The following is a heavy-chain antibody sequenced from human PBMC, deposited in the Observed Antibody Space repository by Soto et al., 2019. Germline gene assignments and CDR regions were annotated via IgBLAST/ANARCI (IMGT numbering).Heavy chain of an antibody. CDR1: GFSFGTYG. CDR3: ARDGYYCSGSMEKSFAS. J-gene: IGHJ4*02. Sequence: QVQLVESGGGVVQPGRSLRLSCAASGFSFGTYGMHWVRQAPGKGLEWVAIIWYDGSNKYYSDSVKGRFTISRDNSENTVYCQMNSLRAEDTAIYFCARDGYYCSGSMEKSFASWGRGTLVIVSS. V-gene: IGHV3-33*01. CDR2: IWYDGSNK. D-gene: IGHD3-10*01.